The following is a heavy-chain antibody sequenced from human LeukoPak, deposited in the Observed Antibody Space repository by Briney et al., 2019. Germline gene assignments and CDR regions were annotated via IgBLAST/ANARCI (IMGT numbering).Heavy chain of an antibody. V-gene: IGHV4-4*02. D-gene: IGHD6-19*01. J-gene: IGHJ3*02. CDR1: GGSISSSHW. Sequence: TPSETLSLTCAVPGGSISSSHWWSWVRQPPVKGLEWIGEIYQSGSTNYNPSLKSRVTISVDKSKNQFSLNLSSVTAADTAVYYCARGISPGSGWFFDIWGQGTMVTVSS. CDR3: ARGISPGSGWFFDI. CDR2: IYQSGST.